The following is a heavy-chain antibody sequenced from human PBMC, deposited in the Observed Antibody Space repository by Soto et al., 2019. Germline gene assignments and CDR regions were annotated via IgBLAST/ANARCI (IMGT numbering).Heavy chain of an antibody. J-gene: IGHJ6*02. CDR3: ARALYGMEV. CDR1: GGTFSIYS. CDR2: IIPIFGTA. V-gene: IGHV1-69*13. Sequence: ASVNVSFKASGGTFSIYSIIGVRQAPGQGLEWMGGIIPIFGTANYAQKFQGRVTITADESTSTAYMELSSLSSEDTAVYYCARALYGMEVWGQRTT.